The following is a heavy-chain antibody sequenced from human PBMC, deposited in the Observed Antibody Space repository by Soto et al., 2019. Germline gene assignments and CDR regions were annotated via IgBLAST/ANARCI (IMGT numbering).Heavy chain of an antibody. V-gene: IGHV1-8*01. D-gene: IGHD4-17*01. J-gene: IGHJ6*03. Sequence: ASVKVSCKASGYTFTSYDINWVRQATGQGLEWMGWMNPNSGNTGYAQKFQGRVTMTRNTSISTAYMELSSLRSEDTAVYYCARGTPYYGDNSGPNLHYYYYYYMDVWGKGTTVTVSS. CDR3: ARGTPYYGDNSGPNLHYYYYYYMDV. CDR1: GYTFTSYD. CDR2: MNPNSGNT.